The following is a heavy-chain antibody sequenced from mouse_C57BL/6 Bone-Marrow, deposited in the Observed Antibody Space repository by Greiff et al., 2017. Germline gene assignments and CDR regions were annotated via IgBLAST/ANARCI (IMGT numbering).Heavy chain of an antibody. CDR1: GYTFTSYT. CDR2: INPSSGYT. J-gene: IGHJ1*03. V-gene: IGHV1-4*01. D-gene: IGHD1-1*01. Sequence: VQLVESGAELARPGASVKMSCKASGYTFTSYTMHWVKQRPGQGLEWIGYINPSSGYTKYNQKFKDKATLTADKSSSTAYMQLSSLTSEDSAVYYCARSIYYYGSRNWYFDVWGTGTTVTVSS. CDR3: ARSIYYYGSRNWYFDV.